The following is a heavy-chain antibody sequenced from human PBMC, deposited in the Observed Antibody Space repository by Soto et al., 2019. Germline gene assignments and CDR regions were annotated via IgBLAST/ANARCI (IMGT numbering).Heavy chain of an antibody. V-gene: IGHV3-7*01. CDR3: ASLNQGGITFGGVIVHPWYAP. J-gene: IGHJ5*02. CDR2: IKQDGSEK. Sequence: GGSLRLSCAASGFTFSSYWMSWVRQAPGKGLEWVANIKQDGSEKYYVDSVKGRFTISRDNAKNSLYLQMNSLRAEDTAVYYCASLNQGGITFGGVIVHPWYAPWGQGILVTVSS. CDR1: GFTFSSYW. D-gene: IGHD3-16*02.